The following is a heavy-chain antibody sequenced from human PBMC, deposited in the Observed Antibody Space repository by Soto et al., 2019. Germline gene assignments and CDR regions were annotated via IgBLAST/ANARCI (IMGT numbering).Heavy chain of an antibody. CDR3: ARDRHNNFFDP. J-gene: IGHJ5*02. D-gene: IGHD6-6*01. CDR2: IYYSGST. Sequence: PSETLSLTCTVSGGSISSSSYYWGWIRQPPGKGLEWIGSIYYSGSTYYNLSLESRVAISLDTSRSQFSLTLHSVTAADTAIYYCARDRHNNFFDPWGQGTLVTVSS. CDR1: GGSISSSSYY. V-gene: IGHV4-39*07.